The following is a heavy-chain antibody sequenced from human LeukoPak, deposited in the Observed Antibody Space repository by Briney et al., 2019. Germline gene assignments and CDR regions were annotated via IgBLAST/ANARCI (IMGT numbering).Heavy chain of an antibody. V-gene: IGHV3-48*01. CDR2: ISSSIRTI. CDR3: ARDRGLRRRGYNLVYS. D-gene: IGHD5-18*01. J-gene: IGHJ4*02. CDR1: GFTFSSYS. Sequence: GGSLRLSCAASGFTFSSYSMIWVRQAPGKGLEWLSYISSSIRTIYYADSVKGRFTISRDNSKNTLYLQMNSLRVEDTAVYYCARDRGLRRRGYNLVYSWGQGTLVTVSS.